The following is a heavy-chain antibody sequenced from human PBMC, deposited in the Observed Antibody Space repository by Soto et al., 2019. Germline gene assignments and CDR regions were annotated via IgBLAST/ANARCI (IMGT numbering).Heavy chain of an antibody. V-gene: IGHV4-30-2*01. CDR1: GGSISSGGYS. Sequence: QLQLQESGSGLVKPSQTLSLTCAVSGGSISSGGYSWSWIRQPPGKGLEWIGYIYHSGSTYYNPSLKSRVTIAVDRSKNQFSLKLNSVTAADTAVYYCARDNWFGEGRWFDPWGQGTLVTVSS. D-gene: IGHD3-10*01. CDR3: ARDNWFGEGRWFDP. CDR2: IYHSGST. J-gene: IGHJ5*02.